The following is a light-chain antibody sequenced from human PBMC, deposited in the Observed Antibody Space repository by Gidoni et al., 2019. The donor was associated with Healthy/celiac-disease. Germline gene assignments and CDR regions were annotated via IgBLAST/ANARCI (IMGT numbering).Light chain of an antibody. Sequence: QSVLTQPPSVSAAPGQRVTISCTWSSSNIGAGYDVHWYQQLPGTAPKLLIYGNSNRPSGVPDRFSGSKSGTSASLAITGLQAEDEADYYCQSYDSSLSGPVVFGGGTKLTVL. V-gene: IGLV1-40*01. J-gene: IGLJ2*01. CDR2: GNS. CDR3: QSYDSSLSGPVV. CDR1: SSNIGAGYD.